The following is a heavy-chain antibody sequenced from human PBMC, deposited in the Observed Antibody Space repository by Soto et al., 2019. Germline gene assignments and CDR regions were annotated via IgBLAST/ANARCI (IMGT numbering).Heavy chain of an antibody. Sequence: ASVKVSCKASGYTFTGYYMHWVRQAPGQGLEWMGWINPNSGGTNYAQKFQGWVTMTRDTSISTAYMELSRLRSDDTAVYYCAREEMATSAYGMAVWGQGTTVTVS. D-gene: IGHD5-12*01. CDR2: INPNSGGT. V-gene: IGHV1-2*04. CDR3: AREEMATSAYGMAV. J-gene: IGHJ6*02. CDR1: GYTFTGYY.